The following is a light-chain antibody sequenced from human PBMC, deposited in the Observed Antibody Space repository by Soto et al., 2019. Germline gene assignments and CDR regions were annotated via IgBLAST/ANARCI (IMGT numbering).Light chain of an antibody. J-gene: IGLJ1*01. CDR1: SSDVGGYNR. V-gene: IGLV2-14*01. Sequence: QSALTQPASVTGSPGQSITISCTGTSSDVGGYNRVSWYQQHPGTAPKLMIFEVNGRPSGVSDRFSGSKSGNTASLTISGLQPEDEADYYCSSFSSSSTPYVFGTGTKLTVL. CDR3: SSFSSSSTPYV. CDR2: EVN.